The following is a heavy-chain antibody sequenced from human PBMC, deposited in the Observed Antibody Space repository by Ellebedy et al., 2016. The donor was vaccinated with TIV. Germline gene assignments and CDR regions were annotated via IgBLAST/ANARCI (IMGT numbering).Heavy chain of an antibody. Sequence: GESLKISCAASGFNFRRYSMTWVRQAPGKGLEWVAKIRPEGDEIDYVESVKGRFTISRDNAKNSLFLQMNSLRVEDTAVYYCARRASDGDYAVQVNPWFDPWGQGTLVTVSS. D-gene: IGHD4-17*01. J-gene: IGHJ5*02. CDR2: IRPEGDEI. CDR1: GFNFRRYS. V-gene: IGHV3-7*01. CDR3: ARRASDGDYAVQVNPWFDP.